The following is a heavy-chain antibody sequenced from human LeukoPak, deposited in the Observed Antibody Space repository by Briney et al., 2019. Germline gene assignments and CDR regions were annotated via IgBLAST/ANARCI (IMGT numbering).Heavy chain of an antibody. CDR1: GFTFSSYW. Sequence: PGGSLRLSCAASGFTFSSYWMSWVRQAPGKGLVWVSRIKSDGSSTNYADFVEGRFTISRDNAKNTVYLQINSLRAEDTAVYYCARGATYAYYFDLWGQGTLVTVSS. CDR3: ARGATYAYYFDL. CDR2: IKSDGSST. D-gene: IGHD1-26*01. J-gene: IGHJ4*02. V-gene: IGHV3-74*01.